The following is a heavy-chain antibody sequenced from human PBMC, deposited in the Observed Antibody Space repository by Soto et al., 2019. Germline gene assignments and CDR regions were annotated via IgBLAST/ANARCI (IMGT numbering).Heavy chain of an antibody. V-gene: IGHV4-34*01. J-gene: IGHJ5*02. CDR1: GGSFNGYY. Sequence: SETLSLTCAVYGGSFNGYYWNWIRQPPGKGLEWIGEINHSGSTNYNPSLKSRVTISVDTSKNQFSLKLSSVTAADTAVYYCARGLSVVVVASWFDPWGQGTLVTVSS. CDR2: INHSGST. CDR3: ARGLSVVVVASWFDP. D-gene: IGHD2-15*01.